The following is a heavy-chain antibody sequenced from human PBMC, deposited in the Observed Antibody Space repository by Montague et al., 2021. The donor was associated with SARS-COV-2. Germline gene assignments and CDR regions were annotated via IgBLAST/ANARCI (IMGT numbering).Heavy chain of an antibody. CDR2: IYYTGST. D-gene: IGHD6-13*01. J-gene: IGHJ5*02. CDR3: ARGVASSEGNWFDP. Sequence: SETLSLTCTVSGVSISSYYWIWIRQPPGKGLGWIGYIYYTGSTNYNPSLKSRVTISVDTSKNQFSLKLSSVTAADTAVYYCARGVASSEGNWFDPWGQGTLVTVSS. V-gene: IGHV4-59*01. CDR1: GVSISSYY.